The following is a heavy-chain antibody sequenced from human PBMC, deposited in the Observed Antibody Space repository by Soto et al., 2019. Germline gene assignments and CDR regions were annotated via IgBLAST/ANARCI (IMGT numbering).Heavy chain of an antibody. D-gene: IGHD3-16*01. Sequence: ASVKVSCKASGYTFTTYSMHWVRQAPGHRLEWMGWSNAGNGYTQYSQDFQGRVTITRDTSATTAYMELSSLRSEDMAVYYCARDGGSGMDVWGQGTTVTVSS. CDR3: ARDGGSGMDV. CDR1: GYTFTTYS. J-gene: IGHJ6*02. V-gene: IGHV1-3*02. CDR2: SNAGNGYT.